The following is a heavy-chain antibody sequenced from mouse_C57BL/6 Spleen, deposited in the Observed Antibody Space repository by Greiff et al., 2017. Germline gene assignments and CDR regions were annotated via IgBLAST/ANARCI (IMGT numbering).Heavy chain of an antibody. Sequence: VPLKESGPGLVKPSQSLSLTCSVPGYSITSGYYWHWIRQFPGNKLEWMGYISYAGSNHYNPSLKTRISITRDTSKNQFFLKLNSVTTEDTATYDCASEDSSGYPFAYWGQGTLVTVSA. CDR2: ISYAGSN. CDR3: ASEDSSGYPFAY. D-gene: IGHD3-2*02. J-gene: IGHJ3*01. V-gene: IGHV3-6*01. CDR1: GYSITSGYY.